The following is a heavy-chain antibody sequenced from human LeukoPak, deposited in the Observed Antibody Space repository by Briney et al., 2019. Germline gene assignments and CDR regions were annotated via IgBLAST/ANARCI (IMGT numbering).Heavy chain of an antibody. Sequence: GGSLRLSCAASGFTFSSYAMHWVRQAPGKGLEWVAVISYDGSNKYYADSVKGRFTISRDNSKNTLYLQMNSLRAEDTAVYYCARARDYYDSSGYYYPGLVAFDIWGQGTMVTVSS. CDR1: GFTFSSYA. CDR3: ARARDYYDSSGYYYPGLVAFDI. V-gene: IGHV3-30-3*01. CDR2: ISYDGSNK. D-gene: IGHD3-22*01. J-gene: IGHJ3*02.